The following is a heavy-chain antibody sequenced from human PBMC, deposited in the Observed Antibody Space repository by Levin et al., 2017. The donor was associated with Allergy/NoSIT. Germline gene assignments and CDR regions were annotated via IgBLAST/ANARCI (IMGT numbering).Heavy chain of an antibody. D-gene: IGHD4-17*01. CDR1: GGSISSYY. V-gene: IGHV4-59*08. J-gene: IGHJ3*02. CDR2: IYYSGST. Sequence: SQTLSLTCTVSGGSISSYYWSWIRQPPGKGLEWIGYIYYSGSTNYNPSLKSRVTISVDTSKNQFSLKLSSVTAADTAVYYCASRDYGDAFDIWGQGTMVTVSS. CDR3: ASRDYGDAFDI.